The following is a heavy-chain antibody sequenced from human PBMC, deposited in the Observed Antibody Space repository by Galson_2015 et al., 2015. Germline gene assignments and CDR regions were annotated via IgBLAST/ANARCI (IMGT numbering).Heavy chain of an antibody. J-gene: IGHJ4*02. Sequence: LSLTCTVSGGSISRGGSYWSWIRQHPGKGLEWIGYIYYSGSTYYNPSLKSRVTISVDTSKNQFSLKLSSVTAADTAVYYCAKEEYCGGDCYLGLDYWGQGTLVTVSS. CDR2: IYYSGST. CDR3: AKEEYCGGDCYLGLDY. D-gene: IGHD2-21*02. V-gene: IGHV4-31*03. CDR1: GGSISRGGSY.